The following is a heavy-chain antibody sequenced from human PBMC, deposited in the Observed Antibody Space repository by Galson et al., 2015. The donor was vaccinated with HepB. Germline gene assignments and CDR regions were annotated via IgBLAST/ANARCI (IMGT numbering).Heavy chain of an antibody. CDR1: GGTFSSYA. V-gene: IGHV1-69*06. CDR3: ARVTLVRVPSITIFGVDIYYYYGMDV. CDR2: IIPIFGTA. Sequence: SVKVSCKASGGTFSSYAISWVRQAPGQGLEWMGRIIPIFGTANYAQKFQGRVTITADKSTSTAYMELSSLRSEDTAVYYCARVTLVRVPSITIFGVDIYYYYGMDVWGQGTTVTVSS. D-gene: IGHD3-3*01. J-gene: IGHJ6*02.